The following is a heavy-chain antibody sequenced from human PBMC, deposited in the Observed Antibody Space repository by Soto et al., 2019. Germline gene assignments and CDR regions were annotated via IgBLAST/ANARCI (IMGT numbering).Heavy chain of an antibody. D-gene: IGHD6-19*01. CDR3: TTAGLYSSGSGMDV. Sequence: GGSLRLSCAGSGFTFNSVWMSWVRQAPGKGLEWVGRIKSKTDGGTTDYAAPVKGRFTISRDDSKNTLYLQMNSLKTEDTAVYYCTTAGLYSSGSGMDVWGQGTTVTVSS. V-gene: IGHV3-15*01. J-gene: IGHJ6*02. CDR1: GFTFNSVW. CDR2: IKSKTDGGTT.